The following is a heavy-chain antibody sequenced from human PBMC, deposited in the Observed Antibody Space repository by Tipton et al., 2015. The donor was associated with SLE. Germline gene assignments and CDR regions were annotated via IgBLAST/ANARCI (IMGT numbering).Heavy chain of an antibody. J-gene: IGHJ4*02. D-gene: IGHD6-13*01. CDR3: ARHRMMDSSSWAYYFDY. Sequence: GLVKPSETLSLTCTVSGGSINRNYWSWIRQPPGKGLEWIGYIYYSGSTNYNPSLKSRVTMSIDTSKNQFSLRLRSVTAADTAVYYCARHRMMDSSSWAYYFDYWGQGTLVTVSS. CDR1: GGSINRNY. CDR2: IYYSGST. V-gene: IGHV4-59*08.